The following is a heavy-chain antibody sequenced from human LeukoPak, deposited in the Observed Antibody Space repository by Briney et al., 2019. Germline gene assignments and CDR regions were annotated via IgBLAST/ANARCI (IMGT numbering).Heavy chain of an antibody. D-gene: IGHD1-26*01. V-gene: IGHV3-9*01. J-gene: IGHJ4*02. CDR3: AKESLSGSCFDY. Sequence: GGSLRLSCAASGFTFSSYAMSWVRQAPGKGLEWVSGISWNSGSIGYADSVKGRFTISRDNAKNSLYLQMNSLRAEDTALYYCAKESLSGSCFDYWGQGTLVTVSS. CDR1: GFTFSSYA. CDR2: ISWNSGSI.